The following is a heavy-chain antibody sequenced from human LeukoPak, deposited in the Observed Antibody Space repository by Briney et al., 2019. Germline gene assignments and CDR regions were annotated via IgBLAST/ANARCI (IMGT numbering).Heavy chain of an antibody. Sequence: SETLSLTCAVYGGSFSGYYWSWIRQPPGKGLEWIGEINHRGSTNYNPSLQSRVTISVDTSKNQFSLKLSSVTAADTAVYYCARRGGGITMVRGVMGYYYYMDVWGKGTTVTISS. V-gene: IGHV4-34*01. J-gene: IGHJ6*03. D-gene: IGHD3-10*01. CDR3: ARRGGGITMVRGVMGYYYYMDV. CDR2: INHRGST. CDR1: GGSFSGYY.